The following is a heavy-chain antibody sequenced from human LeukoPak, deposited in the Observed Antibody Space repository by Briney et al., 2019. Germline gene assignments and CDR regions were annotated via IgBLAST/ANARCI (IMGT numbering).Heavy chain of an antibody. CDR1: GDSIGSFY. J-gene: IGHJ2*01. V-gene: IGHV4-59*08. D-gene: IGHD5-24*01. CDR3: ARQRSQFLLPSADWYFDL. CDR2: ISYSGDT. Sequence: NPSETLSLTCTVSGDSIGSFYWSWLRQPPGKGLEWIGHISYSGDTNYNPSLKSRVSLSVDTSKNQFSLRLTSVTAADTAVYFCARQRSQFLLPSADWYFDLWGRGTLVTVSS.